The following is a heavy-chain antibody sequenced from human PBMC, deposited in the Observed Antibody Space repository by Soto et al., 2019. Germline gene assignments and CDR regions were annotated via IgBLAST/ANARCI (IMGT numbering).Heavy chain of an antibody. CDR3: ATNLFPFVIVPTAIL. D-gene: IGHD2-2*01. V-gene: IGHV1-24*01. Sequence: ASVKVSCKVSGYTLTELSMHWVQQAPGKGLEWMGGFDVEDGETIYAQKFQVRVTMTEDTSTDTAYMELSSLRSEDTAVYYCATNLFPFVIVPTAILWGQETLVTVSS. J-gene: IGHJ4*02. CDR1: GYTLTELS. CDR2: FDVEDGET.